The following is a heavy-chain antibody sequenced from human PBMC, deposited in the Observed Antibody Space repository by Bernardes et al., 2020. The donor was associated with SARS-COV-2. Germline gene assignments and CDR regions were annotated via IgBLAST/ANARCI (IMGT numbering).Heavy chain of an antibody. Sequence: SKTLSLTCAVYGGSFSGYYWSWIRQPPGKGLEWIGEINHSGSTNYNPSLKSRVTISVDTSKNQFSLKLSSVTAADTAVYYCARGSSGITMIVVVTAYYYYGMDVWGQGTTVTVSS. D-gene: IGHD3-22*01. CDR3: ARGSSGITMIVVVTAYYYYGMDV. CDR2: INHSGST. V-gene: IGHV4-34*01. CDR1: GGSFSGYY. J-gene: IGHJ6*02.